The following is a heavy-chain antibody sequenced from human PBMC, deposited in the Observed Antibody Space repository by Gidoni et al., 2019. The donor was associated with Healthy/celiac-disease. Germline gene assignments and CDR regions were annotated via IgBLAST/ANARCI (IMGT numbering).Heavy chain of an antibody. Sequence: EVQLLESGGGLVQPGGSLRLSCAASGFTFSSYAMSWVRQAPGKGLEWVSAISGSGGSTYDADSVKGRFTISRHNSKNTLYLQMNSLRAEDTAVYYCAKRVGVSSGWTLDYWGQGTLVTVSS. D-gene: IGHD6-19*01. V-gene: IGHV3-23*01. CDR1: GFTFSSYA. J-gene: IGHJ4*02. CDR2: ISGSGGST. CDR3: AKRVGVSSGWTLDY.